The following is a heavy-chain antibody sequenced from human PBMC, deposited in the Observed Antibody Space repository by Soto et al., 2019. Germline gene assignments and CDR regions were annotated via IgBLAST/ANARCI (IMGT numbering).Heavy chain of an antibody. Sequence: QVQLQQWGAGLLKPSETLSLTCAVYGGSFSGYYWTWIRQHPGTGLEWIGEINHSGSTNYNPSLKSRVTISVAPSKNQFSLTLTSVTAPDTGVYYCARDKITGLFDYWGQGTVVTVSS. V-gene: IGHV4-34*01. J-gene: IGHJ4*02. CDR3: ARDKITGLFDY. CDR2: INHSGST. D-gene: IGHD2-8*02. CDR1: GGSFSGYY.